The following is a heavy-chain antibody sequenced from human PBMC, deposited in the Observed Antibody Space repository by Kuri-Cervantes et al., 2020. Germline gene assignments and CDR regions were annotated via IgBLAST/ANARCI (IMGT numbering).Heavy chain of an antibody. J-gene: IGHJ5*02. CDR3: AGGTAMDP. CDR1: GYTFTSYG. D-gene: IGHD5-18*01. CDR2: ISSKNGNT. V-gene: IGHV1-18*01. Sequence: ASVKVSCKASGYTFTSYGISWVRQAPGQGLEWMGWISSKNGNTRYPQKLQGRVTVTTDTSTNTAYMELRSLRSDDTAVYYCAGGTAMDPWGQGTLGTVSS.